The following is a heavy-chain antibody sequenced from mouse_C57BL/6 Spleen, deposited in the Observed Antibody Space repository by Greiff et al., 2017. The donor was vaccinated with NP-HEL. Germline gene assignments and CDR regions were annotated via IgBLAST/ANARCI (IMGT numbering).Heavy chain of an antibody. CDR1: GYTFTDYY. J-gene: IGHJ3*01. Sequence: EVQLQQSGPELVKPGASVKISCKASGYTFTDYYMNWVKQSHGKSLEWIGDINPNNGGTSYNQKFKGKATLTVDKSSSTAYMELRSLTSEDSAVYYCARAYGSSWAWFAYWGQGTLVTVSA. CDR2: INPNNGGT. D-gene: IGHD1-1*01. CDR3: ARAYGSSWAWFAY. V-gene: IGHV1-26*01.